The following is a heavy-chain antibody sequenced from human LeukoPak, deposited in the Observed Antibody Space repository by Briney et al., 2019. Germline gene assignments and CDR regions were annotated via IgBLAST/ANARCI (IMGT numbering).Heavy chain of an antibody. Sequence: SVKVSCKASGGTFSSYAISWVRQAPGQGLEWMGGIIPIFGTANYAQKFQGRVTITADESTSTAYMELSSLRSEDTAVYYCATRYCSGGSCFKRGNWFDPWGQGTLVTVSS. D-gene: IGHD2-15*01. CDR1: GGTFSSYA. CDR3: ATRYCSGGSCFKRGNWFDP. J-gene: IGHJ5*02. V-gene: IGHV1-69*13. CDR2: IIPIFGTA.